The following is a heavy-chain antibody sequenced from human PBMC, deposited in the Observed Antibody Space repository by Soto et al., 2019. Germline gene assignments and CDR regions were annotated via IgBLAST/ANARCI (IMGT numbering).Heavy chain of an antibody. CDR3: ARGSTVVTRIDY. Sequence: QVQLQESGPGLVKPSETLSLTCTVSGGSVSSGSYYWSWIRQPPGKGLEWIGYIYYSGSTNYNPPLKSRVTISVDTSKNQFSLKLSSVTAADTAVYYCARGSTVVTRIDYWGQGTLVTVSS. CDR2: IYYSGST. V-gene: IGHV4-61*01. CDR1: GGSVSSGSYY. D-gene: IGHD2-21*02. J-gene: IGHJ4*02.